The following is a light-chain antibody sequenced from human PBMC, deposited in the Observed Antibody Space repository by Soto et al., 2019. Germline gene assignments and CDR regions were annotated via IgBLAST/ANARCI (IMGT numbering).Light chain of an antibody. Sequence: EIVMTQSPVTLSLSPGERATLPCRASQSVSNSLAWYQQKPGQAPRLLIYDASNRATGVPDRFSGSGSGTDFTLTIGRLEPEDFAVYYCHQYANSPLTFGQGTRLEIK. V-gene: IGKV3-20*01. CDR3: HQYANSPLT. CDR1: QSVSNS. CDR2: DAS. J-gene: IGKJ5*01.